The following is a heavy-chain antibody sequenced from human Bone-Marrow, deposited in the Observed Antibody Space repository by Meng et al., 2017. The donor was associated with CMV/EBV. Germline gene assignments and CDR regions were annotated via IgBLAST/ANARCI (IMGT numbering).Heavy chain of an antibody. CDR1: GFTFDDYG. J-gene: IGHJ4*02. CDR2: IYSGGSST. CDR3: AKEIGTIVGAYFDY. D-gene: IGHD1-26*01. V-gene: IGHV3-23*03. Sequence: GESLKIYCAASGFTFDDYGMSWVRQAPGKGLEWVSVIYSGGSSTYYADSVKGRFTISRDNSKNTLYLQMNSLRAEDTAVYYCAKEIGTIVGAYFDYWGQGTLVTVSS.